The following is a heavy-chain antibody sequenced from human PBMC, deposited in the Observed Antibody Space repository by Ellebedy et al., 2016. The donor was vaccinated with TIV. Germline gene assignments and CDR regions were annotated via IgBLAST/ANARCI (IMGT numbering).Heavy chain of an antibody. J-gene: IGHJ4*02. CDR2: ISGSGGYT. CDR1: GFTFSSYA. Sequence: GESLKISCAASGFTFSSYAMSWVRQAPGKGLEWVSGISGSGGYTSYADSVKGRFTISRDNSKNTLYLQMNSLRAEDTAVYYCAKKGICASSSCYFNYWGQGTLVTVSS. V-gene: IGHV3-23*01. D-gene: IGHD2-2*01. CDR3: AKKGICASSSCYFNY.